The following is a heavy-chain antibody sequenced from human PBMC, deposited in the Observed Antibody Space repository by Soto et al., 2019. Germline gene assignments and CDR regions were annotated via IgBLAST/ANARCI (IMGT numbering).Heavy chain of an antibody. CDR2: ISYDGSNK. Sequence: QVQLVESGGGVVQPGRSLRLSCAASGFTFSSYGMHWVRQAPGKGLEWVAVISYDGSNKYYADSVKGRFTISRDNSKNTLYLQMNSLRAEDTAVDYCAKDRRLGATALDYWGQGTLVTVSS. CDR1: GFTFSSYG. D-gene: IGHD1-26*01. V-gene: IGHV3-30*18. CDR3: AKDRRLGATALDY. J-gene: IGHJ4*02.